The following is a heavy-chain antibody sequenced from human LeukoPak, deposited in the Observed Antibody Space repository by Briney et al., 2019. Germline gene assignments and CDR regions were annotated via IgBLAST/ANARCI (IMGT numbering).Heavy chain of an antibody. V-gene: IGHV4-59*01. J-gene: IGHJ4*02. CDR2: IYYSGST. D-gene: IGHD2-21*01. Sequence: SETLSLTCTVSGGSISSYYWSWIRQPPGKGLEWIGYIYYSGSTNYNPSLKSRATISVDTSKNQFSLKLSSVTAADTAVYYCARDPGDCGGDCPSFFDYWGQGTLVTVSS. CDR1: GGSISSYY. CDR3: ARDPGDCGGDCPSFFDY.